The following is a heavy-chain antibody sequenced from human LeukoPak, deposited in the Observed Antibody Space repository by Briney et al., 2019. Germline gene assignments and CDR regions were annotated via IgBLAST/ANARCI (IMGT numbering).Heavy chain of an antibody. CDR1: GFTLSNYA. J-gene: IGHJ4*02. V-gene: IGHV3-23*01. CDR3: AKDVGTTSDYFDY. CDR2: MTTNTGT. Sequence: GGSLRLSCAASGFTLSNYAMSWVRQAPGKGLEGVSTMTTNTGTYYADSVKGRFSISRETSKNTLYLQMNSLRGDDTAVYYCAKDVGTTSDYFDYWGQGTLVTVSS. D-gene: IGHD1-26*01.